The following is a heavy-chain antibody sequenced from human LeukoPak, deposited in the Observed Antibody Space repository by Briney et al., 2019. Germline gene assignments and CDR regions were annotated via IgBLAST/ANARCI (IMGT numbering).Heavy chain of an antibody. J-gene: IGHJ4*02. D-gene: IGHD3-16*01. CDR3: ASEGD. V-gene: IGHV3-66*01. Sequence: GGSLRLSFVVSGFTVSNNYMSWVRQAPGKGLEWLSVIYTGGATYYADSVKGRFTISRDISKNTVYLQMNSLRAEETAMYYCASEGDWGQGTLVTVSS. CDR2: IYTGGAT. CDR1: GFTVSNNY.